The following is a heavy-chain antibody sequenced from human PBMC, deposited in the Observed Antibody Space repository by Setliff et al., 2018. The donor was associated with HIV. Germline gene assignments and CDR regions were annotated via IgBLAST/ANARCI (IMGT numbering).Heavy chain of an antibody. CDR3: ARYTSKVDWFDP. J-gene: IGHJ5*02. V-gene: IGHV4-39*01. D-gene: IGHD2-2*02. Sequence: ETLSLTCTVSGDSITNDDYYWGWIRQPPGKGLEWIAIIHYNGRTYYDPSLKSRVTIFVDTSKTQFYLKLRSVTASDTAVYYCARYTSKVDWFDPWGQGTLVTSPQ. CDR1: GDSITNDDYY. CDR2: IHYNGRT.